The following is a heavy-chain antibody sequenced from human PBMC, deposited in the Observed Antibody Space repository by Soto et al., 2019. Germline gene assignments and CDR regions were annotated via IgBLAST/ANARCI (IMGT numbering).Heavy chain of an antibody. CDR3: AKGEGRGRAPPFSCHM. Sequence: GGSLRLSCSASGFTFSDYAMHWVRQPPGKGLEWVATVSSDGERKYYAMSVKGRFAISKDNSMSTLLLQMDTLGPDDTAIYYCAKGEGRGRAPPFSCHMGGKGKMVT. V-gene: IGHV3-30*18. D-gene: IGHD2-21*01. J-gene: IGHJ3*01. CDR2: VSSDGERK. CDR1: GFTFSDYA.